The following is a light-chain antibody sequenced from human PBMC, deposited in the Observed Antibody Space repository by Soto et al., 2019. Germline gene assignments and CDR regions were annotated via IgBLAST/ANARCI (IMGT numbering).Light chain of an antibody. Sequence: IMMTQSPSSLSASVGDRVTMTCRASQTIRRYLNWYEQKPGKAPKLLIYETTSLQVGVPSRFSGSGSGTNFTLTTSNLQPEDFATYYCQQSYSVPPTFGQGTRVEI. V-gene: IGKV1-39*01. CDR1: QTIRRY. CDR3: QQSYSVPPT. CDR2: ETT. J-gene: IGKJ1*01.